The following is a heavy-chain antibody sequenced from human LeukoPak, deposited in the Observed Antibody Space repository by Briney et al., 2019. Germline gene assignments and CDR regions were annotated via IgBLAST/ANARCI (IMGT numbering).Heavy chain of an antibody. CDR3: ARVRGTIFGVVGSPGSVWSV. D-gene: IGHD3-3*01. V-gene: IGHV4-34*01. Sequence: SETLSLTCAVYGGSFSGYYWSWIRQPPGKGLEWIGEIKYSGSTNYNPSLESRVTISVDTSKTQFSLKLRSVTAADTAVYYCARVRGTIFGVVGSPGSVWSVWGQGTTVTVSS. CDR2: IKYSGST. J-gene: IGHJ6*02. CDR1: GGSFSGYY.